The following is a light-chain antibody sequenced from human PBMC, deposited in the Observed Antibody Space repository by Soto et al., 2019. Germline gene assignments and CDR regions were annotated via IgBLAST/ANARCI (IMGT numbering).Light chain of an antibody. Sequence: LVSTKSPGNLTLSPGKLATLSCRVSPSVSSSYLAWYQQKPGQAPRLLIYGASSRATGIPDRFSGSGSGTDFTLTFSSLEPEDFAVYYCQQRSDCPQTFGPGTKVDI. V-gene: IGKV3D-20*02. CDR1: PSVSSSY. CDR2: GAS. J-gene: IGKJ3*01. CDR3: QQRSDCPQT.